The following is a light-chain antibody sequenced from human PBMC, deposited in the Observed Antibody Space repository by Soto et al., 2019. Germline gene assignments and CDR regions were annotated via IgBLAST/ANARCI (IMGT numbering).Light chain of an antibody. V-gene: IGKV3-20*01. J-gene: IGKJ1*01. Sequence: EIVLAQSPGTLSLSPGERATLSCRASQSVTNSFLAWYQQKPGQAPRLLIYGASRRATGIPDRFTGSGSGTDFTLTISRLAPEDFGVYYCQQYFSSPWAFGKGTKVDIK. CDR3: QQYFSSPWA. CDR1: QSVTNSF. CDR2: GAS.